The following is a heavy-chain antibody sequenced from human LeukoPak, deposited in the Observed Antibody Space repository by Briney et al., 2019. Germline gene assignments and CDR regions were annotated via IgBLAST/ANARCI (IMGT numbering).Heavy chain of an antibody. CDR2: IYYSGDT. D-gene: IGHD3-9*01. J-gene: IGHJ4*02. CDR1: GGSITSGSHY. Sequence: ASETLSLTCTVSGGSITSGSHYWGWIRQPPGKGLEWIGSIYYSGDTYYNPSLKSRVTISVDTSKNQFSLQLSSVTAADTAVYYCAQDNYDILTGYSPLNYWGQGTLVTVSS. V-gene: IGHV4-39*07. CDR3: AQDNYDILTGYSPLNY.